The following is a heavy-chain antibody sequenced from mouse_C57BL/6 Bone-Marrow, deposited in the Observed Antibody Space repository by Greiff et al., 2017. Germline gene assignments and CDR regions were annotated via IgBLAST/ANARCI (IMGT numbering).Heavy chain of an antibody. CDR1: GFTFSDFY. CDR3: ARASYGYDVGYAMDD. D-gene: IGHD2-9*01. J-gene: IGHJ4*01. Sequence: DVMLVESGGGLVQSGRSLRLSCATSGFTFSDFYMEWVRQAPGKGLEWIAASRNKANDYTTEYSASVKGRFIVSRDTSQSILYLQMNALRAEDTAIYCWARASYGYDVGYAMDDWGQGTSVTVSS. CDR2: SRNKANDYTT. V-gene: IGHV7-1*01.